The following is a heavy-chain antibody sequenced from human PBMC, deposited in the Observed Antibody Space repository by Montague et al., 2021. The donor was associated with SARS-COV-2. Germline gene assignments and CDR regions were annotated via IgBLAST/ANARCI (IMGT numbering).Heavy chain of an antibody. CDR1: GGSISRYS. CDR3: ARVGRGSSWYEVAFDI. J-gene: IGHJ3*02. Sequence: SETLSLTCTVSGGSISRYSWTWIRQPPGRGLEWIGYIYNSGSTNYNPSLTSRVTISVDTSKNQFSLMLSPVAAADTAVYYCARVGRGSSWYEVAFDIWGQGTMVTVSS. CDR2: IYNSGST. V-gene: IGHV4-59*01. D-gene: IGHD6-13*01.